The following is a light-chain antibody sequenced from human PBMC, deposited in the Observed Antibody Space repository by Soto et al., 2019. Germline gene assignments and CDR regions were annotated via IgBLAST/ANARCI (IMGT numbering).Light chain of an antibody. CDR1: QSVDTTF. V-gene: IGKV3-20*01. CDR3: QQYMSSVT. J-gene: IGKJ1*01. CDR2: GAS. Sequence: EIVLTQSPGSLSLSPGQRATLSCRASQSVDTTFFAWYQKKPGQAPRLLIQGASKRATGIPDRFSGSGAGTDLTLIISRLEPEDFEVYYCQQYMSSVTFGQGTKVEIK.